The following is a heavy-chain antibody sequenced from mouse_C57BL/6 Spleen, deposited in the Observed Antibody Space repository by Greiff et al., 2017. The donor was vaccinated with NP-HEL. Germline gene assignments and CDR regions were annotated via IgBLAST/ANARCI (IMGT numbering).Heavy chain of an antibody. CDR3: SRKWFYYYGNSYYFYY. J-gene: IGHJ2*01. D-gene: IGHD1-1*01. V-gene: IGHV1-26*01. Sequence: VQLQQSGPELVKPGASVKISCKASGYTFTDYYMNWVKQSHGKSLEWIGDIYPNNGGTSYNQKFKGKATLTVDKSSSPASMELRSLTSEDSAVYYVSRKWFYYYGNSYYFYYWGQGTTLTVST. CDR2: IYPNNGGT. CDR1: GYTFTDYY.